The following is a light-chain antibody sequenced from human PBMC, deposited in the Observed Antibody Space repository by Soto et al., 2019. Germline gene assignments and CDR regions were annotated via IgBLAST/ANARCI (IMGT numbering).Light chain of an antibody. Sequence: QSALTQPASVSGSPGQSITISCTGTSNDVGGHDYVSWYQQHPGKAPKLMIYDVLSRPSGVSDRFSGSKSGHTASLTISGLRPEDEADSSSSTLVFGTGTKLTVL. J-gene: IGLJ1*01. CDR3: STLV. CDR1: SNDVGGHDY. CDR2: DVL. V-gene: IGLV2-14*03.